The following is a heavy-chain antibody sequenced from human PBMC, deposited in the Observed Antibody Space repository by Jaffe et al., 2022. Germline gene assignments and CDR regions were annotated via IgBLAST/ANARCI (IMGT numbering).Heavy chain of an antibody. CDR2: IYYSGST. Sequence: QLQLQESGPGLVKPSETLSLTCTVSGGSISSSSYYWGWIRQPPGKGLEWIGSIYYSGSTYYNPSLKSRVTISVDTSKNQFSLKLSSVTAADTAVYYCARGLTDYYYYYMDVWGKGTTVTVSS. J-gene: IGHJ6*03. CDR3: ARGLTDYYYYYMDV. D-gene: IGHD3-16*01. CDR1: GGSISSSSYY. V-gene: IGHV4-39*01.